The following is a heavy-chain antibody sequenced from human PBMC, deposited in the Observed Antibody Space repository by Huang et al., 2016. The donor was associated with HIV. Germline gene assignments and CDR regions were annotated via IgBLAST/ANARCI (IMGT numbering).Heavy chain of an antibody. J-gene: IGHJ4*02. Sequence: QVQLVQSGSELRKPGASVKVSCQASGYTFTRDAMNWVRQAPGQGLEWMGWINPTPGNPTYATAFTGRFVLSLDTSVSPAYLQISSLEAEDTAVYYCARDYYDSRGYDIHAVVDYWGQGTLVTVSS. CDR2: INPTPGNP. CDR3: ARDYYDSRGYDIHAVVDY. V-gene: IGHV7-4-1*02. CDR1: GYTFTRDA. D-gene: IGHD3-22*01.